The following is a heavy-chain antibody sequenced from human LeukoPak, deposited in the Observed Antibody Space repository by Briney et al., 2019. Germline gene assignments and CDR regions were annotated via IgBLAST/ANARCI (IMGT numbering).Heavy chain of an antibody. V-gene: IGHV3-30-3*01. CDR1: GFTFSGYP. CDR2: ISYDGNNK. J-gene: IGHJ4*02. CDR3: ARDFSPYTNGWYAGY. D-gene: IGHD6-19*01. Sequence: PGGSLRLSCAASGFTFSGYPMHWVRQAPGKGLEWVAVISYDGNNKYYADSVRGRFTISRDNSKDTLYLQMNSLRAEDTAVYYCARDFSPYTNGWYAGYWGQGTLVTVSS.